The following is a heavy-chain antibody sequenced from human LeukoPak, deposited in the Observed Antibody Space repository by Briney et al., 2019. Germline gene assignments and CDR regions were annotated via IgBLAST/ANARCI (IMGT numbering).Heavy chain of an antibody. CDR2: ISGSGGST. D-gene: IGHD4-11*01. CDR1: GFTFSSYA. V-gene: IGHV3-23*01. CDR3: AKGLGKATVTPLGY. J-gene: IGHJ4*02. Sequence: GGSLRLSCAASGFTFSSYAMSWVRQAPGEGLEWVSGISGSGGSTYYAGPVKGRFTISRDNSKNTLYLQMDSLRAEDTAVYYCAKGLGKATVTPLGYWGQGTLVTVSS.